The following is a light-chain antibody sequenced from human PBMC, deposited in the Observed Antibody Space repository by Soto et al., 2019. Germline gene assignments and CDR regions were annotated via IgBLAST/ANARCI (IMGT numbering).Light chain of an antibody. Sequence: DIVMTQSPDSLALSLGERATINGKSRQSVLYSSNNKNYLAWYQQKPGQPPKLLIYWAPTRESGVPDRFSGSRSGTDSTLTISSMQAEDVAVYYTQQYYRTPTFGKRTKVATK. CDR3: QQYYRTPT. V-gene: IGKV4-1*01. CDR2: WAP. J-gene: IGKJ1*01. CDR1: QSVLYSSNNKNY.